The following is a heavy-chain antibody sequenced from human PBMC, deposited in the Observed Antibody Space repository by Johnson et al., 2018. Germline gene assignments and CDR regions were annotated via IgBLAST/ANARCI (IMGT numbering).Heavy chain of an antibody. CDR2: ISHDGPYK. D-gene: IGHD2-2*01. Sequence: QVQLVESGGGVVQPGRSLRLSCAASGFTFSNYGMHWVRQAPGKGLEWVAVISHDGPYKFSAESVKGRFPISRDTSRNTLFLKMNSLRPDHTAIYYCAKDVLVVPAASRWFDPWGQGTMVTVSS. CDR3: AKDVLVVPAASRWFDP. V-gene: IGHV3-30*18. CDR1: GFTFSNYG. J-gene: IGHJ3*01.